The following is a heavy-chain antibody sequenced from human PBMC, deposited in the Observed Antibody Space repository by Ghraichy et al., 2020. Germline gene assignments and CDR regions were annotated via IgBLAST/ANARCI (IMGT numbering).Heavy chain of an antibody. CDR2: IYSGGST. Sequence: GSLRLSCAASGFTVSSNYMSWVRQAPGKGLEWVSVIYSGGSTYYADSVKGRFTISRDNSKNTLYLQMNSLRAEDTAVYYCARSRGYSYGLFDYWGQGTLVTVSS. D-gene: IGHD5-18*01. J-gene: IGHJ4*02. V-gene: IGHV3-53*01. CDR3: ARSRGYSYGLFDY. CDR1: GFTVSSNY.